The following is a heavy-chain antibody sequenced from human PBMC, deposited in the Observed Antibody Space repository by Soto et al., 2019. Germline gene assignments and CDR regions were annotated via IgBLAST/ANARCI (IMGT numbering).Heavy chain of an antibody. CDR3: ARDAGYCNSVSCYPYNMDV. J-gene: IGHJ6*02. CDR1: GESISSGDHY. D-gene: IGHD2-15*01. CDR2: IYYSGNT. Sequence: SETLSLTCTVSGESISSGDHYWSWVRQSPGEGLEWIGFIYYSGNTYYNPSLKSRVSMSVDTSNNQFSLKLNSVTAADTAVYYCARDAGYCNSVSCYPYNMDVWGQGATVTVSS. V-gene: IGHV4-30-4*01.